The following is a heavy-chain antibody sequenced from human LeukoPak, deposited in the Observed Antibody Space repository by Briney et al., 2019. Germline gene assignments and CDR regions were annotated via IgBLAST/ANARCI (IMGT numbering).Heavy chain of an antibody. D-gene: IGHD3-3*01. Sequence: ASVKVSCKASGYTFTSYDINWARQATGQGLEWMGWMNPNSGNTGYAQKFQGRVTMTRNTSISTAYMGLSSLRSEDTAVYYCARFPNYDFWSGYYSVDYWGQGTLVTVSS. J-gene: IGHJ4*02. CDR3: ARFPNYDFWSGYYSVDY. V-gene: IGHV1-8*01. CDR1: GYTFTSYD. CDR2: MNPNSGNT.